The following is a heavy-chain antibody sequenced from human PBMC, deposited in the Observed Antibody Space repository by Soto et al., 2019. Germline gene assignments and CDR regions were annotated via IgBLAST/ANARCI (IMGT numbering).Heavy chain of an antibody. CDR1: GGPFKNSG. CDR2: IIPMIGRT. Sequence: QVQLVQSGAEVKKPGPSVKVSYKASGGPFKNSGRGWVRQAPGQGVEWRGGIIPMIGRTNSAQKFQGRPTLTADASRSTAYMELRSRRSDDTAVYYCASWDYDVLTGASYDDWGQGTLVTVSS. J-gene: IGHJ4*02. V-gene: IGHV1-69*01. CDR3: ASWDYDVLTGASYDD. D-gene: IGHD3-9*01.